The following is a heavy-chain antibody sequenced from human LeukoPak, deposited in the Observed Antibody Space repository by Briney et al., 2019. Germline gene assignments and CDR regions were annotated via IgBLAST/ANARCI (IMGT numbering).Heavy chain of an antibody. CDR2: IYYSGST. D-gene: IGHD5-18*01. CDR1: GGSISSYY. CDR3: ARTISTYSYGYDY. J-gene: IGHJ4*02. V-gene: IGHV4-59*12. Sequence: SETLSLTCTVSGGSISSYYWSWIRQPPGKGLEWIGYIYYSGSTNYNPSLKSRVTMSVDTSKNQFSLKLSSVTAADTAVYYCARTISTYSYGYDYWGQGTLVTVSS.